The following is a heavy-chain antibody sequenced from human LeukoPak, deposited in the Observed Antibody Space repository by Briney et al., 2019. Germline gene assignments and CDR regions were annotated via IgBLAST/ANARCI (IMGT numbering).Heavy chain of an antibody. J-gene: IGHJ5*02. V-gene: IGHV3-74*01. CDR2: IESNGLT. Sequence: PGGSLKLSCEASGFTFSSYWMHWVRQIPGKGLMWVSRIESNGLTLYADSVKGRFTISRDNAKNSLYLQMNSLRAEDTAVYYCAREMLAAVAAQSWGQGTLVTVSS. D-gene: IGHD6-19*01. CDR1: GFTFSSYW. CDR3: AREMLAAVAAQS.